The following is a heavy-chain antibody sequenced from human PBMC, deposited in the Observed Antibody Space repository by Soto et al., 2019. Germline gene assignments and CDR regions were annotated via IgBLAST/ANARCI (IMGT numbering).Heavy chain of an antibody. J-gene: IGHJ4*02. CDR2: IIPIFGTA. CDR3: AREPHYYDSSGYYPAYYFDY. CDR1: GGTFSSYA. V-gene: IGHV1-69*13. D-gene: IGHD3-22*01. Sequence: ASVKVSCKASGGTFSSYAISWVRQAPGQGLEWMGGIIPIFGTANYAQKFQGRVTITADESTSTAYMELSSLRSEDTAVYYCAREPHYYDSSGYYPAYYFDYWGQGTLVTVSS.